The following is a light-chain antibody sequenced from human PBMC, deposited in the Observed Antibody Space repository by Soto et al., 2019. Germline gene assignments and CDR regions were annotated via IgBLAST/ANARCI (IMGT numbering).Light chain of an antibody. CDR1: QSVSTNY. Sequence: EIVLTQSPGTLSLSPGERATLSCRASQSVSTNYFAWYQQKPGQSPRLLIYGATRRATGIPDRFSGSGSGTDFLLTISRLEPEDFALYFCQQYGSSPYTFAQGTKLDIK. CDR3: QQYGSSPYT. CDR2: GAT. J-gene: IGKJ2*01. V-gene: IGKV3-20*01.